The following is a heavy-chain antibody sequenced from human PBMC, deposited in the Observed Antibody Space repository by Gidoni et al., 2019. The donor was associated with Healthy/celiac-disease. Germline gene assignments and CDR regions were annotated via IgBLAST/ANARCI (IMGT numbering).Heavy chain of an antibody. CDR1: GYTFTSYG. CDR3: ARDFSSTSFGGYYYYGMDV. V-gene: IGHV1-18*04. Sequence: QVQLVQSGAEVKKPGASVTVSCKASGYTFTSYGISWVRQAPGQGLEWMGWISAYNGNTNYAQKLQGRVTMTTDTSTSTAYMELRSLRSDDTAVYYCARDFSSTSFGGYYYYGMDVWGQGTTVTVSS. CDR2: ISAYNGNT. D-gene: IGHD2-2*01. J-gene: IGHJ6*02.